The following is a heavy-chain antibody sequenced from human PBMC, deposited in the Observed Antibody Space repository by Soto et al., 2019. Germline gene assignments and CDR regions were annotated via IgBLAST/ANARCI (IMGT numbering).Heavy chain of an antibody. J-gene: IGHJ6*02. CDR1: GGSIDYYH. Sequence: PSETLSVTCTVSGGSIDYYHWTWIRQPPGKGLEWIGYVSDSGRTSYNPSLQGRVSITVDSSRNQFSLRLTSVTAADTAVYYCARDSTRWFPYYGVDVWGPGTSVTVSS. D-gene: IGHD6-13*01. CDR2: VSDSGRT. V-gene: IGHV4-59*01. CDR3: ARDSTRWFPYYGVDV.